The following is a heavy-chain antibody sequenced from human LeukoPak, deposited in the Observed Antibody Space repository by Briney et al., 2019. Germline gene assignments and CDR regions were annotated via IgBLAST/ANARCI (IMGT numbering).Heavy chain of an antibody. J-gene: IGHJ3*02. CDR3: ARDQPWTNGFDI. CDR1: GGSISSYY. V-gene: IGHV4-59*12. Sequence: SETLSLTCTVSGGSISSYYWSWIRQPPGKGLEWIGYIYYSGSTNYNPSLKSRVTISVDTSKNQFSLKLSSVTPEDTALYYCARDQPWTNGFDIWGQGIMVTVSS. CDR2: IYYSGST. D-gene: IGHD3/OR15-3a*01.